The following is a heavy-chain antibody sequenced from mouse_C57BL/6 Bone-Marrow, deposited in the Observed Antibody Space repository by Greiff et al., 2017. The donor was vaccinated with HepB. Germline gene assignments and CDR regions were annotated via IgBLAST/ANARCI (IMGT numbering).Heavy chain of an antibody. CDR3: AIWGDCSKAWFAY. Sequence: QVQLKQPGAELVKPGASVKVSCKASGYTFTSYWMHWVKQRPGQGLEWIGRIHPSDSDTNYNQKFKGKATLTVDKSSSTAYMQLSSLTSEDSAVYYCAIWGDCSKAWFAYWGQGTLVTVSA. CDR1: GYTFTSYW. CDR2: IHPSDSDT. D-gene: IGHD2-5*01. V-gene: IGHV1-74*01. J-gene: IGHJ3*01.